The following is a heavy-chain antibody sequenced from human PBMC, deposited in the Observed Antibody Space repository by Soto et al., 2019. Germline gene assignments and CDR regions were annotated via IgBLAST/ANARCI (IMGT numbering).Heavy chain of an antibody. J-gene: IGHJ6*02. Sequence: EVQLVESGGGLVEPGGSLRLSYAASGFTFSNYNMNWVRQAPGKGLEWLSYISRSRSSSAVYYADSVQGRFTISRDNAKNSLYLQMNSLRDEDTAVYYCARDGGGGLLGVAGMDVWGQGTTVTVSS. V-gene: IGHV3-48*02. CDR1: GFTFSNYN. CDR3: ARDGGGGLLGVAGMDV. CDR2: ISRSRSSSAV. D-gene: IGHD3-3*01.